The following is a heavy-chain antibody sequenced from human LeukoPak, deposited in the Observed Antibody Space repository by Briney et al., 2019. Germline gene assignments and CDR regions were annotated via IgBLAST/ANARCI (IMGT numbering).Heavy chain of an antibody. Sequence: SETLSLTCTVSGGSISSYYWSWTRQPPGKGLEWIGYIYYSGSTNYNPSLKSRVTISVDTSKNQFSLKLSSVTAADTAVYYCARLANYDFWRGPYPHDAFDIWGQGTMVTVSS. CDR3: ARLANYDFWRGPYPHDAFDI. J-gene: IGHJ3*02. CDR2: IYYSGST. D-gene: IGHD3-3*01. CDR1: GGSISSYY. V-gene: IGHV4-59*08.